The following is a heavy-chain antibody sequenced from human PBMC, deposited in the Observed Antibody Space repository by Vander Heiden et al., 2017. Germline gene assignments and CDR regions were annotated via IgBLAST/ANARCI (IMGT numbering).Heavy chain of an antibody. D-gene: IGHD5-18*01. J-gene: IGHJ6*02. CDR3: ANSIQLWPRGYYNMDV. Sequence: EVQLLESGGGLVQPGGSLRLSCAASGFTFTTYDMTWVRQAPGKGLEWVSAISGSGGSTHYAESVKGRFTISRDNSKNTLYLQMNSLRAEDTAVYYCANSIQLWPRGYYNMDVWGQGTTVTVSS. CDR1: GFTFTTYD. CDR2: ISGSGGST. V-gene: IGHV3-23*01.